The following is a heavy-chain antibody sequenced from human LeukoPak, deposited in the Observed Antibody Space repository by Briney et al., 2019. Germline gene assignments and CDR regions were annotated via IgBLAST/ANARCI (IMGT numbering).Heavy chain of an antibody. Sequence: GGSLRLSCAASGFTFSGYYMDWVRQAPGKGLEWVGRIRNKVDSYTTEYAASVKGRFTISRGDSKNSLCLQMNSLKTEDTAVYYCVRGHYDMDVWGQGTTVTVSS. CDR1: GFTFSGYY. V-gene: IGHV3-72*01. J-gene: IGHJ6*02. CDR2: IRNKVDSYTT. CDR3: VRGHYDMDV.